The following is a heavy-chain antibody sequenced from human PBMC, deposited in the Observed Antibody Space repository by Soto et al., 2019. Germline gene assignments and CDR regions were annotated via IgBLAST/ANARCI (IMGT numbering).Heavy chain of an antibody. J-gene: IGHJ6*03. Sequence: GGSLRLSCAASGFTFSSYGMHWVRQAPGKGLEWVAVISYDGSNKYYADSVKGRFTISRDNSKNTLYLQMNSLRAEDTAVYYCAKGPLQYCSGGSCYSEVPNYYYYMDVWGKGTTVTVSS. V-gene: IGHV3-30*18. CDR1: GFTFSSYG. D-gene: IGHD2-15*01. CDR3: AKGPLQYCSGGSCYSEVPNYYYYMDV. CDR2: ISYDGSNK.